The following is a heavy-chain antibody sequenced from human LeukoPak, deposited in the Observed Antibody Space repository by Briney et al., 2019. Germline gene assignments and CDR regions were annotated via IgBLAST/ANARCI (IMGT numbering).Heavy chain of an antibody. CDR2: IYYSGST. V-gene: IGHV4-59*01. D-gene: IGHD3-10*01. CDR1: GGSISSYY. J-gene: IGHJ3*02. CDR3: ARGLNYYALSAFDI. Sequence: SETLSLTCTVSGGSISSYYWSWIRQPPGKGLEWIGYIYYSGSTNYNPSLKSRVTISVDTSKNQFSLKLSSVTAADTAVYYCARGLNYYALSAFDIWGQGTMVTVSS.